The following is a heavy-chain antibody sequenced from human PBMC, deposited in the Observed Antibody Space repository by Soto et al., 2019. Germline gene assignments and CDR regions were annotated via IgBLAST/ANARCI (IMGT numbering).Heavy chain of an antibody. J-gene: IGHJ5*02. D-gene: IGHD3-22*01. CDR2: FLIGGNT. CDR3: ARANRPITMTYLNWFDP. CDR1: GGSISSSTYY. Sequence: SETLSLTCTVSGGSISSSTYYWGWMRQPPGKGLEWIASFLIGGNTYYNPSLKSRVTISVDRSKNRFSLNLNSVTAADTAVYYCARANRPITMTYLNWFDPWGQGTLVTVSS. V-gene: IGHV4-39*07.